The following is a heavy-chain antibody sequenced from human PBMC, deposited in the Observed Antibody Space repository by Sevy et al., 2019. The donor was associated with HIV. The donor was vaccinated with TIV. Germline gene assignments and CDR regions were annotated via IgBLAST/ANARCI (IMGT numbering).Heavy chain of an antibody. CDR3: ATAPGYYDVSPFDY. Sequence: GGSLRLSCAASGLTFSNAWMNWVRQAPGNGLEWVGRIRSKTDGGTTDYAAPVKGRFTISRDDSKNMVYLEMTSLKTEDTAVYFCATAPGYYDVSPFDYWGQGTLVTVSS. V-gene: IGHV3-15*07. D-gene: IGHD3-22*01. CDR2: IRSKTDGGTT. J-gene: IGHJ4*02. CDR1: GLTFSNAW.